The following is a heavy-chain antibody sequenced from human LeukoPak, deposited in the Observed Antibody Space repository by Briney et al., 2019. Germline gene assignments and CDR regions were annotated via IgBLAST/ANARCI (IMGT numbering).Heavy chain of an antibody. CDR3: AVPQWELLN. CDR1: GFTFSSYT. V-gene: IGHV3-23*01. D-gene: IGHD1-26*01. Sequence: PGGSLRLSCAASGFTFSSYTMRWVRQAPGKGVEWVSPFRAVCGTPASGPTSSAASVTFPFTISTDNSKNTLYLQMNSLRADATAVYFCAVPQWELLNWGQGTLVTVSS. J-gene: IGHJ4*02. CDR2: VCGTPASGPT.